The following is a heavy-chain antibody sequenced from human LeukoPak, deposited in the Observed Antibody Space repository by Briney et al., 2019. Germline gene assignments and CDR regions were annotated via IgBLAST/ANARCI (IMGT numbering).Heavy chain of an antibody. CDR3: ARDGLRYCSSTSCYLFDY. D-gene: IGHD2-2*01. V-gene: IGHV1-2*02. J-gene: IGHJ4*02. CDR1: GYTFTGYY. CDR2: INPNSGGT. Sequence: ASVKVSCKASGYTFTGYYMHWVRQAPGQGLEWMGWINPNSGGTNYAQKFQGRVTMTRDTSISTAYMELSRLRSDDTAVYYCARDGLRYCSSTSCYLFDYWGQGTLVTVSS.